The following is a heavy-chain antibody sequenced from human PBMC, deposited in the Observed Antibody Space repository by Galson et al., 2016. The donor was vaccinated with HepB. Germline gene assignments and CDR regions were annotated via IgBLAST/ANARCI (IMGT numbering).Heavy chain of an antibody. CDR3: ARDKRLWLL. Sequence: SLRLSCAASGFTFNAYRLNRVRQAPGKGLEWLSSISSSSNDIYYADSVRGRFTVSRDNAKNSLYLQMTSLRAEDTAVYSCARDKRLWLLWGQGTLVTVSS. D-gene: IGHD3-10*01. CDR1: GFTFNAYR. V-gene: IGHV3-21*04. J-gene: IGHJ4*02. CDR2: ISSSSNDI.